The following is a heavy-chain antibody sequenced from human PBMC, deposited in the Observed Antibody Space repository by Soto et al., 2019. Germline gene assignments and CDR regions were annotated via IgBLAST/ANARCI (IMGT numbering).Heavy chain of an antibody. D-gene: IGHD4-17*01. CDR3: AKHLSTPVTVSGDY. J-gene: IGHJ4*02. CDR1: GFTFSSYG. CDR2: ISYDGSNK. V-gene: IGHV3-30*18. Sequence: QVQLVESGGGVVQPGRSLRLSCAASGFTFSSYGMHWVRQAPGKGLEWVAVISYDGSNKYYADSVKGRFTISRDNSKNTLYLQLNILRADDTAVYYCAKHLSTPVTVSGDYWGQGTMVTVSS.